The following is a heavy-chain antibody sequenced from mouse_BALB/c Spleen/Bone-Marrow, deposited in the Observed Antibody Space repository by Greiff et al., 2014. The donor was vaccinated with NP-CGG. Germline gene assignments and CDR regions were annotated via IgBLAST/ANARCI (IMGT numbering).Heavy chain of an antibody. CDR2: IWSDGST. Sequence: VQRVESGPGLVAPSQSLSITCTVSGFSLTNYGLHWVRQPPGKGLEWLVVIWSDGSTTYNSALKSRLSINKDNSKSQVFLKMNSLQTDDTAIYYCARTGTRYAMDYWGQGTSVTVSS. CDR3: ARTGTRYAMDY. J-gene: IGHJ4*01. D-gene: IGHD4-1*01. V-gene: IGHV2-6*02. CDR1: GFSLTNYG.